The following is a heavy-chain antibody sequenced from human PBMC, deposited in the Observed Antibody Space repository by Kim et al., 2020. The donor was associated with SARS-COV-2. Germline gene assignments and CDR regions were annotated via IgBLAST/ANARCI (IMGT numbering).Heavy chain of an antibody. CDR1: GFTFSSYG. CDR3: AKDYYDSSGQNEGGDY. J-gene: IGHJ4*01. V-gene: IGHV3-30*18. CDR2: ISYDGSNK. D-gene: IGHD3-22*01. Sequence: GGSLRLSCAASGFTFSSYGMHWVRQAPGKGLEWVAVISYDGSNKYYADSVKGRFTISRDNSKNTLYLQMNSLRAEDTAVYYCAKDYYDSSGQNEGGDYWG.